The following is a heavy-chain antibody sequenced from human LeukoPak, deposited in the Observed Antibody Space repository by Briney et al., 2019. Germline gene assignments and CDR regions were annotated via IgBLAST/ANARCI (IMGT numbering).Heavy chain of an antibody. CDR2: INHSGST. Sequence: SETLSLTCAVYGGSFSGYYWSWIRQPPGKGLEWIGEINHSGSTNYNPSLKSRVTISVDTSKNQFSQKLSSVTAADTAVYYCARATAKYSSSWRAYGWFDPWGQGTLVTVSS. J-gene: IGHJ5*02. V-gene: IGHV4-34*01. D-gene: IGHD6-13*01. CDR1: GGSFSGYY. CDR3: ARATAKYSSSWRAYGWFDP.